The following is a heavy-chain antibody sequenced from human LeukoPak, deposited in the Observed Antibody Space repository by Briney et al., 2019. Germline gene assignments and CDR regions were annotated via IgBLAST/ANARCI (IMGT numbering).Heavy chain of an antibody. D-gene: IGHD3-10*01. CDR1: GFTFDDYA. J-gene: IGHJ3*02. V-gene: IGHV3-9*01. CDR3: AKDTVYGSPPGAFDI. Sequence: GGSLRLSCAASGFTFDDYAMHWVRQAPGKGLEWVSGISWNSGSIGYADSVKGRFTISRDNAKNSLYPQMNSLRAEDTALYYCAKDTVYGSPPGAFDIWGQGTMVTVSS. CDR2: ISWNSGSI.